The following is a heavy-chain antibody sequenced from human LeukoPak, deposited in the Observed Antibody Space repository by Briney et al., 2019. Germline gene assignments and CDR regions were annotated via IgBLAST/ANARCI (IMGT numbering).Heavy chain of an antibody. CDR2: ISYDGSNK. V-gene: IGHV3-30*18. CDR3: AKVISPYGMDV. Sequence: GGSLRLSCAASGFTFSSYGMHWVRQAPGKGLEWVAVISYDGSNKYYADSVKGRFTISRDNSKNTLYLQMNSLRAEDTAVYYCAKVISPYGMDVWGQGTTVTVSS. CDR1: GFTFSSYG. J-gene: IGHJ6*02.